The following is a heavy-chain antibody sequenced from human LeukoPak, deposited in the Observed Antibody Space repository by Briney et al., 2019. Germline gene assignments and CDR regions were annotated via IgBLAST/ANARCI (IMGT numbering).Heavy chain of an antibody. CDR1: GFTFSSYG. V-gene: IGHV3-30*18. J-gene: IGHJ6*02. CDR3: AKDDYYDSSGFPYYYYGMDV. D-gene: IGHD3-22*01. Sequence: GGSLTLSCAASGFTFSSYGMHWVRQAPGKGLEWVAVISYDGSNKYYADSVKGRFTISRDNSKNTLYLQMNSLRAEDTAVYYCAKDDYYDSSGFPYYYYGMDVWGQGTTVTVSS. CDR2: ISYDGSNK.